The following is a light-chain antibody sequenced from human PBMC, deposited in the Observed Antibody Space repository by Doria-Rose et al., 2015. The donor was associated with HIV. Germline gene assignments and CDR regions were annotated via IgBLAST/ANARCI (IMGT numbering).Light chain of an antibody. CDR2: WAS. Sequence: DIRVTQSPESLGMSLGERATLNCKSNQSLLYTSKNYLAWYQQKPGQPPKLLMYWASTRQSGVPARFSGSGSGTDFTPTISSLEAEDVAVYYCQQYYDTPSFGPGTTVDIK. CDR1: QSLLYTSKNY. J-gene: IGKJ3*01. V-gene: IGKV4-1*01. CDR3: QQYYDTPS.